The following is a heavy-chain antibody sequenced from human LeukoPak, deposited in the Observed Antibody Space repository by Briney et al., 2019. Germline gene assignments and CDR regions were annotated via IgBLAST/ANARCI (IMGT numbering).Heavy chain of an antibody. J-gene: IGHJ4*02. D-gene: IGHD3-10*02. CDR2: ISWNSGSI. CDR1: GFTFDDYA. CDR3: AKVRGTYYYVDYFDY. Sequence: TGGSLRLSCAASGFTFDDYAMHWVRQAPGKGLEWVSGISWNSGSIGYADSVKGRFTISRDDAKNSLYLQMNSLRAEDTALYYCAKVRGTYYYVDYFDYWGQGTLVTVSS. V-gene: IGHV3-9*01.